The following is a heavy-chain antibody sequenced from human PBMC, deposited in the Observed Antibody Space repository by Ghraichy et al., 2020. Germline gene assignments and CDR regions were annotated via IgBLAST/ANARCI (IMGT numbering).Heavy chain of an antibody. J-gene: IGHJ4*02. CDR2: VYYSENP. D-gene: IGHD6-13*01. CDR3: ASIAAVGTATDY. V-gene: IGHV4-59*02. CDR1: GVSVNDYY. Sequence: GSLRLSCSVSGVSVNDYYWSWIRQPPGKGLEWVGFVYYSENPTYNPALKNRVSMSIDTSKNQVSLKLKSVTTADTAVYFCASIAAVGTATDYWGQGVLASVSS.